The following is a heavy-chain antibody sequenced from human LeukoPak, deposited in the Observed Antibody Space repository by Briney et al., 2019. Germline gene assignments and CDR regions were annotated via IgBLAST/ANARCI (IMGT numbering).Heavy chain of an antibody. CDR3: AIYPGVYQLLWSDAFDI. V-gene: IGHV1-8*01. D-gene: IGHD2-2*01. CDR2: MNPNSGNT. Sequence: ASVKVSCKASGYTFPSYDINWVRQAPGQGLEWMGWMNPNSGNTGYAQKFQGRVTMTRNTSISTAYMELSSLRSEDTAVYYCAIYPGVYQLLWSDAFDIWGQETMVTVSS. J-gene: IGHJ3*02. CDR1: GYTFPSYD.